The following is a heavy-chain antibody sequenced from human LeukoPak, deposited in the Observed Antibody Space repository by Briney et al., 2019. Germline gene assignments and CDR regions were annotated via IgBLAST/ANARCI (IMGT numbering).Heavy chain of an antibody. CDR1: GGSISSGSYY. CDR3: ASEAIGYYCGMDV. CDR2: IYTSGST. V-gene: IGHV4-61*02. J-gene: IGHJ6*02. Sequence: SQTLSLTCTVSGGSISSGSYYWSWIRQPAGKGLEWIGRIYTSGSTNYNPSLKSRVTISVDTSKNQFSLKLSSVTAADTAVYYCASEAIGYYCGMDVWGQGTTVTVSS. D-gene: IGHD3-22*01.